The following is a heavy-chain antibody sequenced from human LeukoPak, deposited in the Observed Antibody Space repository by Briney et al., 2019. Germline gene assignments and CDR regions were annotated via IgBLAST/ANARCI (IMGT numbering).Heavy chain of an antibody. V-gene: IGHV3-48*04. J-gene: IGHJ4*02. CDR1: GFTFSSYS. Sequence: GGSLRLSCAASGFTFSSYSMNWVRQAPGKGLEWVSYISSSSSTIYHADSVKGRFTISRDNAKNSLYLQMNSLRAEDTALYYCAKDMGYSYGLNYFDYWGQGTLVTVSS. D-gene: IGHD5-18*01. CDR3: AKDMGYSYGLNYFDY. CDR2: ISSSSSTI.